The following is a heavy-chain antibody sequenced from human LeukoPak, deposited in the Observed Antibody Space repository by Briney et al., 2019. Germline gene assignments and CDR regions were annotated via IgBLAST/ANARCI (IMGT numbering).Heavy chain of an antibody. V-gene: IGHV4-4*08. CDR3: ARAPVDYDSSGYYSGWYFDL. Sequence: SETLSLTCTVSGGSISSYYWSWIRQPPGKGLEWIGRIYTSGSTNYNPSLKSRVTISVDTSKNQFSLKLSSVTAADTAVYYCARAPVDYDSSGYYSGWYFDLWGRGTLVTVSS. CDR1: GGSISSYY. J-gene: IGHJ2*01. D-gene: IGHD3-22*01. CDR2: IYTSGST.